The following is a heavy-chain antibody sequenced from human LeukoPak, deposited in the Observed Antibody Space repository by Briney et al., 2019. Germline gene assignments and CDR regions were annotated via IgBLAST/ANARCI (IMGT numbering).Heavy chain of an antibody. CDR1: GYTFTSYY. CDR2: INPSGGST. CDR3: ARGPSITMVRGGQWYYYMDV. J-gene: IGHJ6*03. D-gene: IGHD3-10*01. Sequence: GASVKVSCKASGYTFTSYYMHWVRQAPGQGLEWMGIINPSGGSTNYAQKFQGRVTMTRDTSTNTVYMELSSLRSEDTAVYYCARGPSITMVRGGQWYYYMDVGGKGTTVTISS. V-gene: IGHV1-46*01.